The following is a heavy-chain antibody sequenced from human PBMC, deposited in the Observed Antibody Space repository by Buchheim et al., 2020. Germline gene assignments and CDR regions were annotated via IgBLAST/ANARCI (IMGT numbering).Heavy chain of an antibody. CDR3: AKYRLRCSSGSCYRYFDY. CDR1: GFTFSSYA. J-gene: IGHJ4*02. CDR2: ISGGGGST. D-gene: IGHD2-15*01. V-gene: IGHV3-23*01. Sequence: EVQLLESGGGLVQPGGSLRLSCAASGFTFSSYAMRWVRQAPGKGLEWVSAISGGGGSTYYADSVKGRFTISRDNSKNTLYLQMNSLRAEDTAVYYCAKYRLRCSSGSCYRYFDYWGQGTL.